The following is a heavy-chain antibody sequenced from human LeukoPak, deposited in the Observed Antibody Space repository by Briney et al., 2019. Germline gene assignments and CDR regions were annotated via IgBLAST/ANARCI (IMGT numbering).Heavy chain of an antibody. CDR2: ISIDGSER. CDR1: GFTFRNYG. CDR3: ANPQSRGYDYLDY. D-gene: IGHD5-12*01. V-gene: IGHV3-30*18. Sequence: GGSLRLSCAASGFTFRNYGTHWVRQAPGKGLELGASISIDGSERYYADSVKGRFTISRDNSKNTLYLQMNSPRGDDTAVYYCANPQSRGYDYLDYWGQGTLVTVSS. J-gene: IGHJ4*02.